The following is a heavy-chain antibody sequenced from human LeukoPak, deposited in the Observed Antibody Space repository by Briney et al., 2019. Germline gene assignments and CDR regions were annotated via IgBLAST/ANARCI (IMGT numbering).Heavy chain of an antibody. V-gene: IGHV3-7*01. CDR3: SRSLDD. J-gene: IGHJ4*02. CDR2: IKYDGSEK. Sequence: GGSLRLSCAASGFTFGNHWMDWVRQAPGKGLKWVANIKYDGSEKYYVDSVKGRFTISRDNAKKLVYLEMNSLRAEDTAVYYCSRSLDDWGQGTLVTVSS. CDR1: GFTFGNHW.